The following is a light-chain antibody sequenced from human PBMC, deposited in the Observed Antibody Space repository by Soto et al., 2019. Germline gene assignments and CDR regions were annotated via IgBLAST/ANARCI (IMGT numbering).Light chain of an antibody. V-gene: IGKV4-1*01. CDR2: WAS. J-gene: IGKJ4*01. Sequence: DIVMTQSPDSLAVSLGERATINCKSSQSVLYSSNNKNYLAWYQQKPGQPPKLLIYWASTRESGVPDRFSGSGSGTEFTLTISSLQAEDVAGYYCQQYYSTPRNTFGGGTKVEIK. CDR3: QQYYSTPRNT. CDR1: QSVLYSSNNKNY.